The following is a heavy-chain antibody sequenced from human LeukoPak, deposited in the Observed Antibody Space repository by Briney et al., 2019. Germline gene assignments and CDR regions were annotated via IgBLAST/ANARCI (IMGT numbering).Heavy chain of an antibody. CDR1: GFTFSDAA. CDR2: ISFSGANS. D-gene: IGHD5-24*01. V-gene: IGHV3-23*01. CDR3: ARDIQLST. J-gene: IGHJ3*01. Sequence: GGSLRLSCAASGFTFSDAAMTWVRQAPGKGLDWVSLISFSGANSYYADSVKGRFTISRDNSKDTLFLQMNSLRAEDTAIYYCARDIQLSTWGLGTMVTVSS.